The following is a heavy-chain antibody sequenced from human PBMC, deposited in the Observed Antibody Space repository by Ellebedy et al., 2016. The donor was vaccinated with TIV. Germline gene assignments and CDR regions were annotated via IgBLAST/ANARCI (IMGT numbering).Heavy chain of an antibody. Sequence: SETLSLXXTVSGGSMSSFYWNWIRQPAGKGLEWIGRIYVSGGTNYNPSLKSRVTMSVDTSKNQFSLKLSSVTAADTAVYYCARTSRGFEDFEYWGQGTLVTVSS. CDR3: ARTSRGFEDFEY. CDR2: IYVSGGT. D-gene: IGHD6-19*01. J-gene: IGHJ4*02. V-gene: IGHV4-4*07. CDR1: GGSMSSFY.